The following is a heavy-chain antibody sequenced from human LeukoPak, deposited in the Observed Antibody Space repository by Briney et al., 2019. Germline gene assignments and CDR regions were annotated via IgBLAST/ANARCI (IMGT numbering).Heavy chain of an antibody. D-gene: IGHD3-16*01. Sequence: SQTLSLTCTVSGGSISSGDYYWSRIRQPPGQGLEWIGYIYYSASTYYNLSLKSRVTISVYTSKNQFSLKLSSVTAADTAMYYCARVSMTYRFDPWGQGTLVTVSS. CDR2: IYYSAST. CDR1: GGSISSGDYY. CDR3: ARVSMTYRFDP. J-gene: IGHJ5*02. V-gene: IGHV4-30-4*01.